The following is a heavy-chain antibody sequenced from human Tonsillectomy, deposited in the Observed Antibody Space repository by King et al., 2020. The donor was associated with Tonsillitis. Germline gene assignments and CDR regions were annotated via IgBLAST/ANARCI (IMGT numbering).Heavy chain of an antibody. V-gene: IGHV3-48*01. D-gene: IGHD5-24*01. J-gene: IGHJ4*02. CDR1: GFTFSSYS. CDR3: ARVGYNNYELDY. Sequence: VQLVESGGGLVQPGGSLRLSCAASGFTFSSYSLNWVRQAPGKGLEWVSKFSRSSSTIYYADPVKGRFSISRDNAKNSLYLQMNSLRAEDTAVYYCARVGYNNYELDYWGQGTLVTVSS. CDR2: FSRSSSTI.